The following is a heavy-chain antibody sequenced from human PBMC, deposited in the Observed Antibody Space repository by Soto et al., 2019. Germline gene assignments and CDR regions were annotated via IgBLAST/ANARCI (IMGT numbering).Heavy chain of an antibody. CDR1: GFTFNING. J-gene: IGHJ4*02. V-gene: IGHV3-30*18. CDR3: AKDQASGQGSFDS. CDR2: ISYDGSNQ. Sequence: GGSLRRSCAASGFTFNINGMHWVRQAPDKGLEWVALISYDGSNQYYADSVKGRFTISRDNSKNTLFLQMNSLRADDTAVYYCAKDQASGQGSFDSWGQGTLVTVSS.